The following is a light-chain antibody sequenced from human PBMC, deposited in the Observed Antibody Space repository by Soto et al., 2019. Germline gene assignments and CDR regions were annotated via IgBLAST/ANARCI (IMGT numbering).Light chain of an antibody. CDR2: DAS. V-gene: IGKV3-11*01. Sequence: EIVLTQSPATLSLSPGERATLSCRASQNVNNYLAWYQQRPGQAPRLLIYDASNRATGLPARFSASGSGTDFTLTISSLEPEDFAVYYCQQRSNWPLTFGGGTKVEIK. CDR1: QNVNNY. J-gene: IGKJ4*01. CDR3: QQRSNWPLT.